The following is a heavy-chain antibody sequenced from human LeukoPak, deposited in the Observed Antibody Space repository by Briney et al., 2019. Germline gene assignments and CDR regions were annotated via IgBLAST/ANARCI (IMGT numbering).Heavy chain of an antibody. J-gene: IGHJ4*02. CDR1: GFSFSDYG. CDR3: ARDMTAIGGFDY. Sequence: GGSLRLSCAASGFSFSDYGINWVRQAPGKGLEWLSFVSGKSRAIYYADSVKGRFTISRDNAKNSLYLQMNSLRAEDTAVYYCARDMTAIGGFDYWGQGTLVTVSS. V-gene: IGHV3-48*04. D-gene: IGHD2-21*02. CDR2: VSGKSRAI.